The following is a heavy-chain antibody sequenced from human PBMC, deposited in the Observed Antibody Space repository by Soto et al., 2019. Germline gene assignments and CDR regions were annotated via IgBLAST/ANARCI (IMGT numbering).Heavy chain of an antibody. CDR2: ISYDGSNK. CDR1: GFTFSSYA. V-gene: IGHV3-30-3*01. D-gene: IGHD3-22*01. CDR3: ARDPHYYDSSGYLVAVSLRGPSYGMDV. Sequence: QVQLVESGGGVVQPGRPLRLSCAASGFTFSSYAMHWVRQAPGKGLEWVAVISYDGSNKYYADSVKGRFTISRDNSKNTLYLQMNSLRAEDTAVYYCARDPHYYDSSGYLVAVSLRGPSYGMDVWGQGTTVTVSS. J-gene: IGHJ6*02.